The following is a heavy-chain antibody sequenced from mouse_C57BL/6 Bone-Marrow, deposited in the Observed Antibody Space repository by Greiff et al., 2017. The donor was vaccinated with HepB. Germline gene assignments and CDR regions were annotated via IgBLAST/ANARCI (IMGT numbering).Heavy chain of an antibody. CDR3: ARRPITTVVGAHY. CDR1: GYTFISYG. J-gene: IGHJ2*01. Sequence: QVQLKESGAELARPGASVKLSCKASGYTFISYGISWVKQRTGQGLEWIGEIYPRSGNTYYNEKFKGKATLTADKSSSTAYMELRSLTSEDSAVYFCARRPITTVVGAHYWGQGTTLTVSS. CDR2: IYPRSGNT. D-gene: IGHD1-1*01. V-gene: IGHV1-81*01.